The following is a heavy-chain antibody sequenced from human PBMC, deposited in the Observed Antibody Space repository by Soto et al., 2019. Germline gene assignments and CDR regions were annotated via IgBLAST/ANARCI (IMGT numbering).Heavy chain of an antibody. CDR3: AREYANSPEAFDF. CDR2: IYYTGST. J-gene: IGHJ4*02. Sequence: SETLSLTCTVSGGSVNSDSHNWSWIRQPPGKGLEWIGYIYYTGSTNYNPSLKSRVTISLDTSRNQFSLKLSSVTAAGTAVFYCAREYANSPEAFDFWGQGALVTVSS. D-gene: IGHD2-2*01. CDR1: GGSVNSDSHN. V-gene: IGHV4-61*01.